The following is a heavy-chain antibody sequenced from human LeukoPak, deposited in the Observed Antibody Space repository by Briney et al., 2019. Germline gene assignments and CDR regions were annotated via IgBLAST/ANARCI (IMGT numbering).Heavy chain of an antibody. CDR2: IIPILGIA. Sequence: SVKVSCKASGGTFSSYAISWVRQAPGQGLEWMGRIIPILGIANYAQKFQGRVTITADKSTSTAYMELSSLRSEDTTVYYCARAPYYYDSIAFDVWGQGTMVTVSS. V-gene: IGHV1-69*04. D-gene: IGHD3-22*01. CDR1: GGTFSSYA. CDR3: ARAPYYYDSIAFDV. J-gene: IGHJ3*01.